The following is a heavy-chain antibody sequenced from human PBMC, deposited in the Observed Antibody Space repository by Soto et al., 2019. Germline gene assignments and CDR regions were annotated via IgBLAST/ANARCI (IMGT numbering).Heavy chain of an antibody. D-gene: IGHD2-2*02. J-gene: IGHJ6*02. CDR1: GYTFTSYD. Sequence: ASVKVSCKASGYTFTSYDINWVRQATGQGLEWMGWMNPNSGNTGYAQKFQGRVTMTRNTSISTAYMELNSLRAEDTAVYYCARDRYCSSTSCYTEYYGMDVWGQGTTVTVSS. V-gene: IGHV1-8*01. CDR2: MNPNSGNT. CDR3: ARDRYCSSTSCYTEYYGMDV.